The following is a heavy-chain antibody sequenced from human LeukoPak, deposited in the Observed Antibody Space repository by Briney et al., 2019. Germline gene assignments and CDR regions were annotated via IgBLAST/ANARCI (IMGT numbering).Heavy chain of an antibody. V-gene: IGHV3-53*01. Sequence: GGSLRLSCAASGFTVSSNYMSWVRQAPGKGLEWVSVIYSGGSTYYADSVKGRFTISRDNSKNTLYLQMNSLRAEDTAVYYCARDYLAGNVDYWGQGTLVTVSS. CDR2: IYSGGST. D-gene: IGHD6-19*01. CDR3: ARDYLAGNVDY. CDR1: GFTVSSNY. J-gene: IGHJ4*02.